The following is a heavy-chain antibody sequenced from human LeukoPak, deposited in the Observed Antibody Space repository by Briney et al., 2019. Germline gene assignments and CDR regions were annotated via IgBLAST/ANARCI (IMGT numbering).Heavy chain of an antibody. J-gene: IGHJ6*03. CDR3: ARGPWVDSGYDYYYYYYMDV. Sequence: PPASVKVSCKASGYTFTSYGISWVRQATGQGLEWMGWMNPNSGNTGYAQKFQGRVTITRNTSISTAYMELSSLRSEDTAVYYCARGPWVDSGYDYYYYYYMDVWGKGTTVTVSS. V-gene: IGHV1-8*03. CDR1: GYTFTSYG. CDR2: MNPNSGNT. D-gene: IGHD5-12*01.